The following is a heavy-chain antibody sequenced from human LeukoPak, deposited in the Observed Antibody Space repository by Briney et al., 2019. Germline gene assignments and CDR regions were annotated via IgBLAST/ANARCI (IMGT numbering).Heavy chain of an antibody. Sequence: KAGGSLRLSCAASGFTLSNYAMTWARQAPGKGLDYVSSISERSEHTYYADSVKGRFTISRDNSKNTMYLQMNSLRAEDTAIYYCVKQQVAGSAFYDYWGQGTLVTVSS. D-gene: IGHD3-10*01. CDR3: VKQQVAGSAFYDY. V-gene: IGHV3-23*01. CDR2: ISERSEHT. J-gene: IGHJ4*02. CDR1: GFTLSNYA.